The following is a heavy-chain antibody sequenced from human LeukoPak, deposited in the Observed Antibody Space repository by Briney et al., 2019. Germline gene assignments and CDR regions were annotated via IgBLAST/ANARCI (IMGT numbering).Heavy chain of an antibody. J-gene: IGHJ4*02. D-gene: IGHD3-3*01. CDR3: ARDRVQGYYDLWSGYYTTPLYFDY. V-gene: IGHV1-18*01. CDR1: GYTFTSYG. Sequence: ASVKVSCKASGYTFTSYGISWVQQAPGQGLEWMGWISAYNGNTNYAQKLQGRVTMTTDTSTSTAYMELRSLRSDDTAVYYCARDRVQGYYDLWSGYYTTPLYFDYWGQGTLVTVSS. CDR2: ISAYNGNT.